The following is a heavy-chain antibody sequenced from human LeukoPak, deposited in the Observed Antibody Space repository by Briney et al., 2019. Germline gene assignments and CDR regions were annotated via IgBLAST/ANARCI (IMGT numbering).Heavy chain of an antibody. V-gene: IGHV4-34*01. J-gene: IGHJ4*02. D-gene: IGHD5-12*01. CDR2: INHSGST. CDR3: ARESEATIDY. CDR1: GGSFSAYY. Sequence: SETLSLTCAVYGGSFSAYYWTWIRQPPGKGLEWIGEINHSGSTDYNPSLKSRVTISVDTSKNQFSLKLSSVTAADTAVYYCARESEATIDYWGQGTLVTVSS.